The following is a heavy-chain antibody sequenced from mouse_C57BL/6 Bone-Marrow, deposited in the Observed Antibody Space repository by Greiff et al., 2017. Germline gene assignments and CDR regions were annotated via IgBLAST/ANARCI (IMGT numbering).Heavy chain of an antibody. V-gene: IGHV1-18*01. D-gene: IGHD1-1*01. J-gene: IGHJ3*01. Sequence: DVKLLESGPELVKPGASVKIPCKASGYTFTDYNMDWVKQSHGKSLEWIGDINPNNGGTIYNQKFKGKATLTVDKSSSTAYMELRSLTSEDTAVYYCARSCRTTEGFAYWGQGALVTVSA. CDR1: GYTFTDYN. CDR3: ARSCRTTEGFAY. CDR2: INPNNGGT.